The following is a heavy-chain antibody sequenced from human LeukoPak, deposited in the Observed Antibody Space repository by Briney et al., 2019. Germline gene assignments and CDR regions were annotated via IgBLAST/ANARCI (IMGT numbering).Heavy chain of an antibody. Sequence: ASVKVSCKASGYTFTGYYMHWVRQAPGQGVEWMGRINPNSGGTNYAQKFQGRVTMTRDTSISTAYMELSRLRSDDTAVYYCARGILITDYYDSSGPPGYWGQGTLVTVSS. V-gene: IGHV1-2*06. D-gene: IGHD3-22*01. CDR3: ARGILITDYYDSSGPPGY. CDR2: INPNSGGT. J-gene: IGHJ4*02. CDR1: GYTFTGYY.